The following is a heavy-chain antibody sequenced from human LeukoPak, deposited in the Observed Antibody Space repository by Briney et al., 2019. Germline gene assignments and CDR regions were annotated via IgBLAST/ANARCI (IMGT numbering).Heavy chain of an antibody. CDR1: GYTFTNYA. CDR3: ARERITMVRGVIIQGWFDP. CDR2: INTGNGNT. J-gene: IGHJ5*02. V-gene: IGHV1-3*04. D-gene: IGHD3-10*01. Sequence: RASVKVSCKASGYTFTNYAMHWVRQAPGQRLEWMGWINTGNGNTKYSQKFQGRVTITRDTSASTAYMELSSLKSEDTAVFYCARERITMVRGVIIQGWFDPWGQGTLVTVSS.